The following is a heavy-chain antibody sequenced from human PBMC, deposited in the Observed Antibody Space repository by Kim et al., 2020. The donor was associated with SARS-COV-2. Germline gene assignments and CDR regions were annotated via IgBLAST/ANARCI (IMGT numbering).Heavy chain of an antibody. D-gene: IGHD5-18*01. CDR2: IIPILGIA. CDR3: ARSTRYSYGRDY. V-gene: IGHV1-69*02. CDR1: GGTFSSYT. J-gene: IGHJ4*02. Sequence: SVKVSCKASGGTFSSYTISWVRQAPGQGLEWMGRIIPILGIANYAQKFQGRVTITADKSTSTAYMELSSLRSEDTAVYYCARSTRYSYGRDYWGQGTLVTVSS.